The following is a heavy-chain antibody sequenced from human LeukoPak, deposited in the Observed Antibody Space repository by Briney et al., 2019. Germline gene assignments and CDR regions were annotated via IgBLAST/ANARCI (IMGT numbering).Heavy chain of an antibody. D-gene: IGHD3-3*01. J-gene: IGHJ5*02. Sequence: SETLSLTCTVSGGSISSYYWSWIRQPPGKGLEWVGYIYYSGRTNYNPSLKSRVTISVDTSKNQFSLKLSSVTAADTAVYYCARAARGYDFWSGSDWFDPWGQGTLVTVSS. CDR2: IYYSGRT. CDR1: GGSISSYY. V-gene: IGHV4-59*01. CDR3: ARAARGYDFWSGSDWFDP.